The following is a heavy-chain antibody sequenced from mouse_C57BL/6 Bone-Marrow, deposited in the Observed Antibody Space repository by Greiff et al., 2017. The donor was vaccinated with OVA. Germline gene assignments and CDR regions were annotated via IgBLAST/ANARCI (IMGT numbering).Heavy chain of an antibody. CDR2: IWRGGST. CDR1: GFSLTSYG. Sequence: QVQLKQSGPGLVQPSQSLSITCTVSGFSLTSYGVHWVRQSPGKGLEWLGVIWRGGSTDYNAAFMSRLSITKDNSKSQVFFKMNSLQADDTAIYYCAKNSYGSSYAWYFDVWGTGTTVTVSS. J-gene: IGHJ1*03. CDR3: AKNSYGSSYAWYFDV. D-gene: IGHD1-1*01. V-gene: IGHV2-5*01.